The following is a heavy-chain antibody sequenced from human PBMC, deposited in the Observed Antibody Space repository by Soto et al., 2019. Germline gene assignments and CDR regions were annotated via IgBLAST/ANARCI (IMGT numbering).Heavy chain of an antibody. CDR1: GYTFTSYA. Sequence: GASVKVSCKASGYTFTSYAMHWVRQAPGQRLEWMGWINAGNGNTKYSQKFQGRVTITRDTSASTAYMELSSLRSEDTAVYYRGRGSGLNWFDPWGQGTLVTVSS. J-gene: IGHJ5*02. V-gene: IGHV1-3*01. CDR3: GRGSGLNWFDP. CDR2: INAGNGNT. D-gene: IGHD3-10*01.